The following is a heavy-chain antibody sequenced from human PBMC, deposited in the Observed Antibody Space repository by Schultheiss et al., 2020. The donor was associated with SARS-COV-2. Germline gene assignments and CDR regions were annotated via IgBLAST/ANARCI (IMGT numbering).Heavy chain of an antibody. D-gene: IGHD3-22*01. CDR3: ARDVGAYYYDSSGYYGRAY. CDR2: ISSSSIYI. CDR1: GFTFSSYS. Sequence: GGSLRLSCAASGFTFSSYSMNWVRQAPGKGLEWVSSISSSSIYIYYADSVKGRFTISRDNAKNSLYLQMNSLRAEDTAVYYCARDVGAYYYDSSGYYGRAYWGQGTLVTVAS. V-gene: IGHV3-21*01. J-gene: IGHJ4*02.